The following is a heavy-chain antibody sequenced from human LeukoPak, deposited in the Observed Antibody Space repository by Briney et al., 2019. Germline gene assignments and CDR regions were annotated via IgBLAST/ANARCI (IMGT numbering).Heavy chain of an antibody. V-gene: IGHV3-23*01. J-gene: IGHJ4*02. D-gene: IGHD3-10*01. CDR2: LSGGGDSR. CDR3: AKAVRSMVTGGGYFDS. CDR1: GFAFSNYA. Sequence: GGSLRLSCAASGFAFSNYAMSWVRQAPGKGLEWVSSLSGGGDSRYYADSVMGRFTISRDNSKNTLYLQMSSLRAEDTAVYYCAKAVRSMVTGGGYFDSWGQGTLVTVSS.